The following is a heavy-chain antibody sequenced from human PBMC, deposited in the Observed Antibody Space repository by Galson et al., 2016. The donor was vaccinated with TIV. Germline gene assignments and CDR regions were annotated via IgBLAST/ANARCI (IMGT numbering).Heavy chain of an antibody. J-gene: IGHJ6*02. CDR2: ITSSGASA. CDR1: GSTFSNFA. D-gene: IGHD3-3*01. CDR3: AKGGATILDAMGV. Sequence: SLRLSCAASGSTFSNFAMSWVRQAPGKGLEWVSIITSSGASADYADSVKGQFTISRDNSNNRLYLQMNSLGAGDTAVYYCAKGGATILDAMGVWGQGTTVIVSS. V-gene: IGHV3-23*01.